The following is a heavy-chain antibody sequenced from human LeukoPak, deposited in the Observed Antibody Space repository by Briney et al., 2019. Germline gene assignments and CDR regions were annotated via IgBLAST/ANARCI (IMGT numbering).Heavy chain of an antibody. CDR1: GGSISTYY. D-gene: IGHD6-13*01. CDR3: ARGSTVAGTARYLDS. Sequence: SETLSLTCTVSGGSISTYYWTWIRQPPGKGLEWIGCISDDGRTTEHPSLNSRVTMSVDTSKNEFSLKLNSVTAADTAVYYCARGSTVAGTARYLDSWGQGTLVTVSS. J-gene: IGHJ4*02. CDR2: ISDDGRT. V-gene: IGHV4-59*12.